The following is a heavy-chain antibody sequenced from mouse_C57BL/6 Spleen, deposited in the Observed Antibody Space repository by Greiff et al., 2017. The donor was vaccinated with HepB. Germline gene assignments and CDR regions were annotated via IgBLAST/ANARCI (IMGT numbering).Heavy chain of an antibody. D-gene: IGHD1-1*01. CDR3: ANYYGSSYGGAMDY. J-gene: IGHJ4*01. V-gene: IGHV1-26*01. CDR2: INPNNGGT. Sequence: EVQLQQSGPELVKPGASVKISCKASGYTFTDYYMNWVKQSHGKSLEWIGDINPNNGGTSYNQKFKGKATLTVDKSSSTAYMELRSLTSEDSAVYYCANYYGSSYGGAMDYWGQGTSVTVSS. CDR1: GYTFTDYY.